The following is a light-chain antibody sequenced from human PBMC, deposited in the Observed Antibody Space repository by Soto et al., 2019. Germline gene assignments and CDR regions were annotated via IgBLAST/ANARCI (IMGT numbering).Light chain of an antibody. J-gene: IGLJ3*02. CDR2: DVS. CDR3: CSYAGGSTYWV. V-gene: IGLV2-23*02. Sequence: QSALTQPASVSGSPGQSITISCTGTSSDVGSYDRVSWYQHHPGKAPKLMIYDVSKRPSGVSDRFSGSKSGNTASLTISGLQAEDEADYYCCSYAGGSTYWVFGGGTKVTVL. CDR1: SSDVGSYDR.